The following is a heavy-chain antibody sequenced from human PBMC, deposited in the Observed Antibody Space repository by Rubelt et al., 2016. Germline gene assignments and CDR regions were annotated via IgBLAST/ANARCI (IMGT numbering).Heavy chain of an antibody. Sequence: EVQLVESGGGLVQPGGSLRLSCAASGFTLSSYWMHWVRQAPGKGLEWVSAISGSGGSTYYADSVKGRFTLSRDNSKNTLYLQMNSLRAEDTTVYYCAKDFGAGTWAFDYWGQGTLVTVSS. J-gene: IGHJ4*02. CDR3: AKDFGAGTWAFDY. V-gene: IGHV3-23*04. D-gene: IGHD3-10*01. CDR2: ISGSGGST. CDR1: GFTLSSYW.